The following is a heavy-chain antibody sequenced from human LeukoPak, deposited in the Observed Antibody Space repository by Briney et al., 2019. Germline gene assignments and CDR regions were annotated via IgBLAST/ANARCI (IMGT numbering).Heavy chain of an antibody. Sequence: PGGSLRLSCAASGFTFSSYGMHWVRQAPGKGLEWVAFIRYDGSNKYYADSVKGRFTISRDNSKNTLYLQMISLRAEDTAVYYCAKDLAKYTYSSSWYSDWGQGTLVTVSS. CDR2: IRYDGSNK. CDR3: AKDLAKYTYSSSWYSD. V-gene: IGHV3-30*02. J-gene: IGHJ4*02. D-gene: IGHD6-13*01. CDR1: GFTFSSYG.